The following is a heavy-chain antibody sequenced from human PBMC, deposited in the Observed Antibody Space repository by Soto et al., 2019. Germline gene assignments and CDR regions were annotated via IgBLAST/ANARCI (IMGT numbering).Heavy chain of an antibody. CDR3: ARALLITIFGVTIGGMDV. D-gene: IGHD3-3*01. Sequence: ASMKVSCKASGYTFTSYAMHWVRQAPGQRLEWMGWINAGNGNTKYSQKFQGRVTITRDTSASTAYMELSSLRSDDTAVYYCARALLITIFGVTIGGMDVWGQGTTVTVSS. CDR1: GYTFTSYA. J-gene: IGHJ6*02. CDR2: INAGNGNT. V-gene: IGHV1-3*01.